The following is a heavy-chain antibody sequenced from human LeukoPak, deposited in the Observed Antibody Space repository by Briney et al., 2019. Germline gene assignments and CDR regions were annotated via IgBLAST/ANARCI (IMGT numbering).Heavy chain of an antibody. Sequence: GGSLRLSCAASGFTFSSYALTWVRQAPGKGLEWVSAISGSGGTTYCADSVKGRFTISRDNSKNTLYLQMNSLRAEDTAVYYCATKSYSGSYRTDFWGQGTLVTVSS. CDR3: ATKSYSGSYRTDF. CDR2: ISGSGGTT. V-gene: IGHV3-23*01. D-gene: IGHD1-26*01. CDR1: GFTFSSYA. J-gene: IGHJ4*02.